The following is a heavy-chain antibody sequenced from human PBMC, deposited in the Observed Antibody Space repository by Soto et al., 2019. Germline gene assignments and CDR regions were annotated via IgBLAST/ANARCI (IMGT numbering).Heavy chain of an antibody. Sequence: SETLSLTCTVSGGSISSYYWSWIRQPPGKGLEWIGYIYYSGSTNYNPSLKSRVTISVDTSKNQFSLKLSSVTAADTAVYYCASSYYDSSGYPAWFDPWGQGTLVTVSS. J-gene: IGHJ5*02. CDR3: ASSYYDSSGYPAWFDP. D-gene: IGHD3-22*01. V-gene: IGHV4-59*01. CDR1: GGSISSYY. CDR2: IYYSGST.